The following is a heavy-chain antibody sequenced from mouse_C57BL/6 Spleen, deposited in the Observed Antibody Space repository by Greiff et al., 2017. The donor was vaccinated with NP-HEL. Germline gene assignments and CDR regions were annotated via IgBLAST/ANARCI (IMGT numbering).Heavy chain of an antibody. CDR2: IDPSDSYT. CDR1: GYTFTSYW. V-gene: IGHV1-50*01. J-gene: IGHJ2*01. Sequence: QVQLQQPGAELVKPGASVKLSCKASGYTFTSYWMQWVKQRPGQGLEWIGEIDPSDSYTNYNQKFKGKATLTVDTSSSTAYMQLSSLTSEDSVVYYCARRGALFDYWGKGTTLTVSS. CDR3: ARRGALFDY.